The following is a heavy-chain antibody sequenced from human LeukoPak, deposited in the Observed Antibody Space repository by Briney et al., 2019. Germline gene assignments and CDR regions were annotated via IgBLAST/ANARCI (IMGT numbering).Heavy chain of an antibody. J-gene: IGHJ5*02. V-gene: IGHV4-61*02. CDR1: GGSISSGSYY. CDR3: ARVDPLWSGYDYGWFDP. CDR2: IYTSGST. Sequence: SETLSLTCTVSGGSISSGSYYWSWIRQPAGKGLEWIGRIYTSGSTNYNPSLKSRVTILVDTSKNQFSLKLSSVTAADTAVYYCARVDPLWSGYDYGWFDPWGQGTLVTVSS. D-gene: IGHD5-12*01.